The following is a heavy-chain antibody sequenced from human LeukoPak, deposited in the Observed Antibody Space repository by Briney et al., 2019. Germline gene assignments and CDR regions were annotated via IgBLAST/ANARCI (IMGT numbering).Heavy chain of an antibody. J-gene: IGHJ4*02. CDR1: GFIFRNYW. CDR3: ARDFAGDRDY. V-gene: IGHV3-74*01. CDR2: INPNGITT. D-gene: IGHD4-17*01. Sequence: PGGSLRLSCAASGFIFRNYWMHWVRHAPGKGLVWVARINPNGITTTYTDSVKGRFTISRDNAKNTLYPQMNSLRAEDTAVYYCARDFAGDRDYWGQGTLVTVSS.